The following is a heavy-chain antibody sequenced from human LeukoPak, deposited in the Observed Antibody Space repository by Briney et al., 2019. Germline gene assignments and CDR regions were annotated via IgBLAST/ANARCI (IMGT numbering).Heavy chain of an antibody. CDR3: ARRSRYSARPFDY. V-gene: IGHV4-39*07. CDR1: GGSINTPNYY. CDR2: IFYSGGT. D-gene: IGHD3-9*01. Sequence: PSETLSLTCTVSGGSINTPNYYWGWIRQTPGEGLEWIGNIFYSGGTYYSPSLTSRVTISLDTSRNQFSLKLNSVTAADTAVYYCARRSRYSARPFDYWGQGTLVTVSS. J-gene: IGHJ4*02.